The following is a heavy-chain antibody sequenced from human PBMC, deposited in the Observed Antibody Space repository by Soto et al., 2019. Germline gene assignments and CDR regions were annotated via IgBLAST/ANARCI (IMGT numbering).Heavy chain of an antibody. V-gene: IGHV4-39*01. D-gene: IGHD6-19*01. CDR2: IYYSGST. CDR3: AGLYSSGPLFTDY. Sequence: QLQLQESGPGLVKPSETLSLTCTVSGGSISSSSYYWGWIRQPPGKGLEWIGSIYYSGSTYYNPSLTSRVSISVDTSKNQFSLKLSSVTAADTAVYYCAGLYSSGPLFTDYWGQGTLVTVSS. CDR1: GGSISSSSYY. J-gene: IGHJ4*02.